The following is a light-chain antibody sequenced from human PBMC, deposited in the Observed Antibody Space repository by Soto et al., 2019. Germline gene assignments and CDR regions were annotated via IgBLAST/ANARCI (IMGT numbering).Light chain of an antibody. CDR3: QQHSNWSPYT. CDR2: DAS. CDR1: QSVSSY. V-gene: IGKV3-11*01. Sequence: EIVLTQSPATLSLSPGERATLSCRASQSVSSYLAWYQQKPGQAPRLLIYDASNRTTGIPARFSGSGSGTDVTLTIISLVHEDFLVYYCQQHSNWSPYTFGPGTKVDIK. J-gene: IGKJ3*01.